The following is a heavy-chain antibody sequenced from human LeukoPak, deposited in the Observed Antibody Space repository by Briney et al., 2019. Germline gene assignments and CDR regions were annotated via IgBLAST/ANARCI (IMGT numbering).Heavy chain of an antibody. Sequence: PSETLSLTCTVSGGSISSSSYYWGWIRQPPGKGLEWIGSIYYSGSTNYNPSLKSRVTISVDTSKNQFSLKLSSVTAADTAVYYRARDYGDYNYPSYYYYMDVWGKGTTVTVSS. D-gene: IGHD4-17*01. CDR3: ARDYGDYNYPSYYYYMDV. J-gene: IGHJ6*03. CDR2: IYYSGST. CDR1: GGSISSSSYY. V-gene: IGHV4-39*07.